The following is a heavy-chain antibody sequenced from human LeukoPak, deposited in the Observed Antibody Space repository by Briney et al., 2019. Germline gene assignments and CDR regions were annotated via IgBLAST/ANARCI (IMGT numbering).Heavy chain of an antibody. CDR1: GFTFSSYS. D-gene: IGHD6-6*01. CDR2: ISSSSSYI. J-gene: IGHJ6*03. Sequence: GGSLRLSCAASGFTFSSYSMNWVRQAPGKGLEWVSSISSSSSYIYYADSVKGRFTISRDNAKNSLYLQMNSLRAEDTAVYYCARRGDRQLVYYYYMDVWGKGTTVTVSS. CDR3: ARRGDRQLVYYYYMDV. V-gene: IGHV3-21*01.